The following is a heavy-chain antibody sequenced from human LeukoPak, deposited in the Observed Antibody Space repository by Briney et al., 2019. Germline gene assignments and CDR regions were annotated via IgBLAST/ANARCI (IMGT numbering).Heavy chain of an antibody. CDR1: GFTFSDYS. CDR3: ARDHRYAFDN. CDR2: VGISSGNT. V-gene: IGHV3-48*04. Sequence: GGSLRLSCAASGFTFSDYSMNWVRQAPGKGLEWISYVGISSGNTKYADSVKGRFTISGDSAKNSVFLQMNNLRVDDTAVYYCARDHRYAFDNWGQGTLVTVSS. J-gene: IGHJ4*02. D-gene: IGHD5-12*01.